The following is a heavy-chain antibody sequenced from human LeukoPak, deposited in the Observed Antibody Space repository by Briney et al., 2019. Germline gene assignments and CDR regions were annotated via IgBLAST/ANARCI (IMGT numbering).Heavy chain of an antibody. V-gene: IGHV1-18*01. D-gene: IGHD6-13*01. CDR1: GYTFTSYG. J-gene: IGHJ6*02. CDR3: AGENPSSSWYGDYYYYGMDV. CDR2: ISAYNGNT. Sequence: ASVKVSCKASGYTFTSYGISWVRQAPGQGLEWMGWISAYNGNTNYAQKLQGRVTMTTDTSTSTAYMELRSLRSDDTAVYYCAGENPSSSWYGDYYYYGMDVWGQGTTVTVSS.